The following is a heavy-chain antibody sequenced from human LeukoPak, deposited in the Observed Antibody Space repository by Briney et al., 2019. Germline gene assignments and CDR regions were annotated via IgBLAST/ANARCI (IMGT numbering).Heavy chain of an antibody. Sequence: EASVNVSFKASGYTFTGYYMHWVRQAPGQGLEWMGWINPNSGGTNYAQKFQGRVTMTRDTSISTAYMELSRLRSDDTAVYYCARYIVGATAFDNCGWGALVTVSS. J-gene: IGHJ4*02. CDR1: GYTFTGYY. CDR2: INPNSGGT. CDR3: ARYIVGATAFDN. V-gene: IGHV1-2*02. D-gene: IGHD1-26*01.